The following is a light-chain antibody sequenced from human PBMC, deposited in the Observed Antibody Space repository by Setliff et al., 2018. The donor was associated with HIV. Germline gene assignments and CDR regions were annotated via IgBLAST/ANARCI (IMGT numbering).Light chain of an antibody. J-gene: IGLJ1*01. CDR2: EVT. CDR1: SGDVGGYNY. Sequence: QSALTQPPSASGSPGQSVTISCTGTSGDVGGYNYVSWYQQYPGKAPKLLIHEVTKRPSGFPDRFSGSKSGTTASLTVSGLQAEDEADYYCSSYAGNKGDVFGTGTKVTVL. V-gene: IGLV2-8*01. CDR3: SSYAGNKGDV.